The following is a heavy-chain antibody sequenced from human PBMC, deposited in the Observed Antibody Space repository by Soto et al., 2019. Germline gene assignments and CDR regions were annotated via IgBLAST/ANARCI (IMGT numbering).Heavy chain of an antibody. CDR2: LGDSGTKT. V-gene: IGHV3-23*01. Sequence: GVSLRLSCAGSGFKFSTFAMSWVRQAPGKGLEWVSGLGDSGTKTYYAASVRGRFIISRDNSKNTVDLQMNSLRAEDTAVYYCAKDFDTSGYYSYYYAMDVRGQGTTVTVSS. D-gene: IGHD3-22*01. J-gene: IGHJ6*02. CDR1: GFKFSTFA. CDR3: AKDFDTSGYYSYYYAMDV.